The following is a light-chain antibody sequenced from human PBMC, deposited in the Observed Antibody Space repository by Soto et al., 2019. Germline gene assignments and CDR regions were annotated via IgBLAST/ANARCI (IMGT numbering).Light chain of an antibody. CDR3: QQYGRAPTT. Sequence: EIVLTQSPGTLSLSPGERATLSCRASQTVSNSLLAWYQQKLGQSPRLLIYGASTRATGIPDRFIGSGSGTDFTLTISRLEPEDFAVYVCQQYGRAPTTFGQGTRLENK. J-gene: IGKJ5*01. CDR2: GAS. CDR1: QTVSNSL. V-gene: IGKV3-20*01.